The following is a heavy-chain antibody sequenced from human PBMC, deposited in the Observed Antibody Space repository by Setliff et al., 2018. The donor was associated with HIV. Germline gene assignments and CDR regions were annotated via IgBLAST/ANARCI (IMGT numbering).Heavy chain of an antibody. J-gene: IGHJ4*02. CDR3: AREQREVSTYYFDY. V-gene: IGHV4-4*02. CDR2: IYHSGST. D-gene: IGHD5-18*01. CDR1: GGSISSSDW. Sequence: SETLSLTCAVSGGSISSSDWWSWVRQPPGKGLEWIGEIYHSGSTNYNSSLKSRVTISVDKSKTQFSLKLRSVTAADTAVYYCAREQREVSTYYFDYWAQGSLVTVSS.